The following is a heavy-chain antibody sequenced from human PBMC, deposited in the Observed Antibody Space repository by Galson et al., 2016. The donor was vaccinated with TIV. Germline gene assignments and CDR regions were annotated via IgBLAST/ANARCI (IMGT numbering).Heavy chain of an antibody. V-gene: IGHV5-51*01. J-gene: IGHJ4*02. CDR3: VRHKGGYNFGFSLDN. CDR2: VYPDDSDT. Sequence: QSGAEVKEPEESLKISCKASGYTFTNYWISWVRQMPGKGLEWMGIVYPDDSDTKYSPSFQGQVTISADKSINTAYLQWTSLKASDTAIYYCVRHKGGYNFGFSLDNWGQGTLVTVSS. D-gene: IGHD5-18*01. CDR1: GYTFTNYW.